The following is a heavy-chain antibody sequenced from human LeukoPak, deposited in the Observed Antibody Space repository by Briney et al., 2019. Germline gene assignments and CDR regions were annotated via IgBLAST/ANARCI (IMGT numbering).Heavy chain of an antibody. D-gene: IGHD2-2*01. V-gene: IGHV1-69*13. CDR2: IIPIFGTA. J-gene: IGHJ6*02. CDR3: AHPIQAAARYNFGYYYGMDV. Sequence: SVKVSCKASGGTFSSYAISWVRQAPGQGLEWMGGIIPIFGTANYAQKFQGRVTITADESTSTAYMELSSLRSEDTAVYYCAHPIQAAARYNFGYYYGMDVWGQGTTVTVSS. CDR1: GGTFSSYA.